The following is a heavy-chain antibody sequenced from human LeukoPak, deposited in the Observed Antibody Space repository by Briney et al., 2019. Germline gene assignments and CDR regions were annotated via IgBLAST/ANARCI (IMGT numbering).Heavy chain of an antibody. J-gene: IGHJ4*02. CDR2: ISSSSSYI. CDR3: AKDILTGFGDY. V-gene: IGHV3-21*01. Sequence: GGSLRLSCAASGFTFSSYSMNWVRQAPGKGLEWVSSISSSSSYIYYADSVKGRFTISRDNAKNSLYLQMNSLRAEDTAVYYCAKDILTGFGDYWGQGTLVTVSS. D-gene: IGHD3-9*01. CDR1: GFTFSSYS.